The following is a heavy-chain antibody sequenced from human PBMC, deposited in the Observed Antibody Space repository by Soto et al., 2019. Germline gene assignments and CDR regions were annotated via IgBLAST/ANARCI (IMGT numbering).Heavy chain of an antibody. J-gene: IGHJ4*02. Sequence: GGSLRLSCAASGFTFSSYAMSWVRQAPGRGLEWVSAISGSGGSTYYADSVKGRFTISRDNSKNTLYLQMNSLRAEDTAVYYCAKDLVYCSGGSCLHRPFDYWGQGTLVTVPQ. V-gene: IGHV3-23*01. CDR1: GFTFSSYA. D-gene: IGHD2-15*01. CDR2: ISGSGGST. CDR3: AKDLVYCSGGSCLHRPFDY.